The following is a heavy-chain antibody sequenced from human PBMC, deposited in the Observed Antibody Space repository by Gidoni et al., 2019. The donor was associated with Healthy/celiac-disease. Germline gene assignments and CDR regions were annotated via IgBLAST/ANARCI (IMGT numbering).Heavy chain of an antibody. CDR2: ISYDGSNK. V-gene: IGHV3-30-3*01. D-gene: IGHD6-13*01. CDR1: GFTFRSYA. CDR3: AREVRVAAAGEIYYYYGMDV. J-gene: IGHJ6*02. Sequence: QVQLVESGGGVVQPGRSLRLSCAASGFTFRSYAMHWVRQAPGTGLEWVAVISYDGSNKYYADSVKGRFTISRDNSKNTLYLQMNSLRAEDTAVYYCAREVRVAAAGEIYYYYGMDVWGQGTTVTVSS.